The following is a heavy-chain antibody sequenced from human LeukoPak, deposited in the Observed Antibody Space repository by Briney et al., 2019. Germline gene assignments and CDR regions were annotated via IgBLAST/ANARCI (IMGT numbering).Heavy chain of an antibody. V-gene: IGHV3-74*01. CDR1: GFTFSSYW. CDR2: INNDGSSA. J-gene: IGHJ6*02. CDR3: ARRGTGHGMDV. Sequence: GGSLRLSCAASGFTFSSYWIHWVRQVPGKGQVWVSRINNDGSSASYVDSVKGRFTISRDNAKNTLFLQMNSLRAEGTAVYYCARRGTGHGMDVWGQGTTVIVSS. D-gene: IGHD1-1*01.